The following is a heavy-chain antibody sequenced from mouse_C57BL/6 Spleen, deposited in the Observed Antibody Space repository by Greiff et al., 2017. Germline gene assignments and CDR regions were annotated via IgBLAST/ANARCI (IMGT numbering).Heavy chain of an antibody. V-gene: IGHV10-3*01. CDR3: VSEGIYDGYQYYFDY. J-gene: IGHJ2*01. D-gene: IGHD2-3*01. CDR1: GFTFNTYA. CDR2: IRSKSSNYAT. Sequence: EVNVVESGGGLVQPKGSLKLSCAASGFTFNTYAMHWVRQAPGKGLEWVARIRSKSSNYATYYADSVKDRFTISRDDSQSMLYLQMNNLKTEDTAMYYCVSEGIYDGYQYYFDYWGQGTTLTVSS.